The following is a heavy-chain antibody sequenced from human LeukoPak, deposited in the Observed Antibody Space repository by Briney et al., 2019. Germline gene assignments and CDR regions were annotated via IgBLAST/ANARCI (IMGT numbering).Heavy chain of an antibody. CDR3: ARMCGGDCRGGFDY. CDR2: MYHSGST. Sequence: ASETLSLTCVVSGYSITSGYYWGWIQQPPGKGLEWIASMYHSGSTYYKPSLKSRVTISVDTSKNQFSLKVNSVTAADTAVYYCARMCGGDCRGGFDYWGQGTLVTVSS. CDR1: GYSITSGYY. J-gene: IGHJ4*02. D-gene: IGHD2-21*01. V-gene: IGHV4-38-2*01.